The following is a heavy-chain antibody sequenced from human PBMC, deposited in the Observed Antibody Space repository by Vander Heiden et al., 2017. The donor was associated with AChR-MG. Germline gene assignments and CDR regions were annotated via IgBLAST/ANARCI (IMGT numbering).Heavy chain of an antibody. Sequence: QVQLQQWGAGLLKPSETLSLTCAVYGGSFSGYYWSWTRQPPGKGLEWIGEINHSGSTNYNPSLKSRVTISVDTSKNQFSLKLSSVTAADTAVYYCARGVITMVRGVIILPPKGYFDYWGQGTLVTVSS. J-gene: IGHJ4*02. CDR2: INHSGST. CDR1: GGSFSGYY. V-gene: IGHV4-34*01. CDR3: ARGVITMVRGVIILPPKGYFDY. D-gene: IGHD3-10*01.